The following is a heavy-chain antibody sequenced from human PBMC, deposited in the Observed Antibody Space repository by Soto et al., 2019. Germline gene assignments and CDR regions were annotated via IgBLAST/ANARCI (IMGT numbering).Heavy chain of an antibody. J-gene: IGHJ6*02. V-gene: IGHV1-18*01. CDR3: ARSWVTGKGGIDV. D-gene: IGHD3-16*01. Sequence: QVQLVQSGAEVKKPGASVKVSCKASGYTFTSYGLSWVRQAPGQGLEWMGWINGYTGNTNYAQKLQGRVTMTTDTSTNTSYLDLWTLISDDTAVYYCARSWVTGKGGIDVWGQGTTVTDSS. CDR2: INGYTGNT. CDR1: GYTFTSYG.